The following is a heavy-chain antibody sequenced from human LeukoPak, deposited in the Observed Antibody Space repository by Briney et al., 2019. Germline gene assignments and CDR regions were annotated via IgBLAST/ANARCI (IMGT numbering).Heavy chain of an antibody. CDR1: GFTFSGHA. V-gene: IGHV3-30-3*01. Sequence: PGSSLRLSCEASGFTFSGHAMHWLRQVPGKGLQWVLGISHDGDNKYYPDSVKGRFIVSRDNSKNTLSPEMNSLRAEDTGLYYCARVGSGPLRNYYDYWGQGAPVTVSS. D-gene: IGHD3-3*01. CDR2: ISHDGDNK. J-gene: IGHJ4*02. CDR3: ARVGSGPLRNYYDY.